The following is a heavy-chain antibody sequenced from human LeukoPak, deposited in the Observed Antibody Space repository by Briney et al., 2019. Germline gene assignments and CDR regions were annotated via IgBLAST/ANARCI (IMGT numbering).Heavy chain of an antibody. V-gene: IGHV3-23*01. D-gene: IGHD2/OR15-2a*01. CDR2: ITGSGGST. CDR3: ATIQNIATIPSAYDY. Sequence: GGSLRLSCAASGFNFGIYAMSWVRQAPGKGLEWVSGITGSGGSTFYADSVKGRFTISRDNSKNRLYLQMNSLRAGDTALYYCATIQNIATIPSAYDYWGQGTLVTVSS. J-gene: IGHJ4*02. CDR1: GFNFGIYA.